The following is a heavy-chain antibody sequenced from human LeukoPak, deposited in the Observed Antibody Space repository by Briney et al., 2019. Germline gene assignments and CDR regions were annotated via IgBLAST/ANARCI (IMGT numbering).Heavy chain of an antibody. J-gene: IGHJ4*02. Sequence: PGGSLRLSCAASGFTFSSYAMTWVRQAPGEGLEWVSAISGSGGSTYYADSVKGRFTISRDNSKNTLYLQMNSLGAEDTAVYYCAKGRYCSGGSCSHFDYWGQGTLVTVSS. V-gene: IGHV3-23*01. CDR3: AKGRYCSGGSCSHFDY. CDR1: GFTFSSYA. CDR2: ISGSGGST. D-gene: IGHD2-15*01.